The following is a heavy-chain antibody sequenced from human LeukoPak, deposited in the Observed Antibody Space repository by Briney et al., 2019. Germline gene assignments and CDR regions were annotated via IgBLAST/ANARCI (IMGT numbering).Heavy chain of an antibody. CDR3: ARSLDYGGHCFFDY. V-gene: IGHV1-8*01. D-gene: IGHD4-23*01. CDR1: GYTFTSYD. CDR2: MNPNSGNT. Sequence: ASVKVSCKASGYTFTSYDINWVRQATGQGLEWLGWMNPNSGNTGYAQKFQGRVTMTRDTSTNTAYMELSSLRAEDTAVYYCARSLDYGGHCFFDYWGQGTLVTVSS. J-gene: IGHJ4*02.